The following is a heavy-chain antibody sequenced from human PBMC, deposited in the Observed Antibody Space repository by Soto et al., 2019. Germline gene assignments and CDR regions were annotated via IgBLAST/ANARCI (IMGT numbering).Heavy chain of an antibody. V-gene: IGHV1-69*06. CDR1: GGTFSSYA. CDR2: IIPIFGTA. J-gene: IGHJ6*02. Sequence: QVQLVQSGAEVKKPGSSVKVSCKASGGTFSSYAISWVRQAPGQGLEWMGGIIPIFGTANYAQKFQGRVTITADKSTSTAYMELSSLRSEDTAVYYCARDSSSWIQYYYYGMDVWGQGTTVTVSS. CDR3: ARDSSSWIQYYYYGMDV. D-gene: IGHD6-13*01.